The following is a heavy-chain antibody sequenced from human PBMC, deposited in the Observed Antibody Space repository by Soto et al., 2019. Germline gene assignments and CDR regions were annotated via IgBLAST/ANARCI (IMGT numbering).Heavy chain of an antibody. D-gene: IGHD4-17*01. J-gene: IGHJ4*02. CDR3: ATRLPSDF. Sequence: GXSVKVPSKACVYTFTRFHVLWVRQAPGQGLEWLGWINPYKGDTSYAPKFQSSITLPRDTSVSTAYMDLNRLTSADTAVYYCATRLPSDFWGQGSQVTVSS. V-gene: IGHV1-2*02. CDR1: VYTFTRFH. CDR2: INPYKGDT.